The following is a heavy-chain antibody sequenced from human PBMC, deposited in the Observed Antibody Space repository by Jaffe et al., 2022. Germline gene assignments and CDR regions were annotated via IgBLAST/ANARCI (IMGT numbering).Heavy chain of an antibody. V-gene: IGHV4-34*01. CDR3: ARGNYCSGGSCYWPYYYYYYYMDV. D-gene: IGHD2-15*01. CDR1: GGSFSGYY. Sequence: QVQLQQWGAGLLKPSETLSLTCAVYGGSFSGYYWSWIRQPPGKGLEWIGEINHSGSTNYNPSLKSRVTISVDTSKNQFSLKLSSVTAADTAVYYCARGNYCSGGSCYWPYYYYYYYMDVWGKGTTVTVSS. CDR2: INHSGST. J-gene: IGHJ6*03.